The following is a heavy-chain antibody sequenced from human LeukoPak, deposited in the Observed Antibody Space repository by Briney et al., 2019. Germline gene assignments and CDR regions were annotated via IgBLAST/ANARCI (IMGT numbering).Heavy chain of an antibody. D-gene: IGHD2-15*01. CDR3: ARVGVAVVAAEGDY. V-gene: IGHV1-2*02. J-gene: IGHJ4*02. Sequence: ASVKVSCKASGYTFTDYYIHWVRQAPGQGLEWMGWVNPNSGGTNYAQKFQGRVTLTRDTSISTAYMELTRLRSDDTAVYYCARVGVAVVAAEGDYWGQGTLVTVSS. CDR2: VNPNSGGT. CDR1: GYTFTDYY.